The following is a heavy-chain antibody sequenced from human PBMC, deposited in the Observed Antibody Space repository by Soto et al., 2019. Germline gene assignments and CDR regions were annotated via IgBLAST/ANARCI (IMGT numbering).Heavy chain of an antibody. CDR2: ISAYNGNT. V-gene: IGHV1-18*01. CDR3: AADQVRDPTIFGVVIHYYGMDV. CDR1: GYTITSYG. Sequence: QVQLVQSGAEVKKPGASVKVSCKASGYTITSYGISWVRQAPGQGLEWMGWISAYNGNTNYAQKLQGRVTMTTDTSTSPAYRELGSLRSDDTAVYYCAADQVRDPTIFGVVIHYYGMDVWGQGTTVTVSS. J-gene: IGHJ6*02. D-gene: IGHD3-3*01.